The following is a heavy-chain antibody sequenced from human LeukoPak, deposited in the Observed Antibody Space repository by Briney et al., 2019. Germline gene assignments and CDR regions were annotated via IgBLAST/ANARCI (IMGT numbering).Heavy chain of an antibody. V-gene: IGHV3-33*01. CDR1: GFTFSSYG. Sequence: GRSLRLSCAASGFTFSSYGMHWVRQAPGKGLEWVAVIWYDGSNKYYADSVKGRSTISRDNSKNTLYLQMNSLRAEDTAVYYCASQQWSAAHTYYFDYWGQGTLVTVSS. J-gene: IGHJ4*02. D-gene: IGHD2-15*01. CDR2: IWYDGSNK. CDR3: ASQQWSAAHTYYFDY.